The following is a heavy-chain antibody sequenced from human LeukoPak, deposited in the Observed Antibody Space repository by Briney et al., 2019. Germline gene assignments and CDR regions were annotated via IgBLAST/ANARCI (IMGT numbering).Heavy chain of an antibody. D-gene: IGHD2-21*02. CDR1: GGSINGHY. V-gene: IGHV4-59*11. CDR2: VYDNGNT. CDR3: ARVFRGVVTSNWFDP. Sequence: SETLSLTCTVSGGSINGHYWTWIRQPPGKGLEWIGLVYDNGNTNYNSSLQSRVTMSVDTSKNQLSLKMRSVTAADTAIYYCARVFRGVVTSNWFDPWGQGTLVTVSS. J-gene: IGHJ5*02.